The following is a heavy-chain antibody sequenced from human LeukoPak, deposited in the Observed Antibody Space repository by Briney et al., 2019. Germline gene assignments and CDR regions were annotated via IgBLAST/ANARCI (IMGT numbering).Heavy chain of an antibody. CDR2: IKQDGSEK. D-gene: IGHD5-18*01. J-gene: IGHJ5*02. CDR1: GFTFSSNW. CDR3: ASGGFSYHH. V-gene: IGHV3-7*01. Sequence: GGSLRLSCAVSGFTFSSNWMSWVRQAPGKGLEWVANIKQDGSEKNYVDSVKGRFTISRDNAKNSLYLQMNSLRAEDTAIYYCASGGFSYHHWGQGTLVTVSS.